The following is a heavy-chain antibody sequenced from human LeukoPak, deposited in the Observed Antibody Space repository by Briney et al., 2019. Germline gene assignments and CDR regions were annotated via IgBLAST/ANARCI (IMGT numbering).Heavy chain of an antibody. V-gene: IGHV4-59*01. Sequence: SETLSLTCTVSGGSISSFYWSWIRQPPGKGLEWIGYVSYSGSTNYNPPLKSRVTISVDTSNNQFSLKLSSVTAADTAVYYCARDRVGTTSIDFWGQGTLVTVSS. CDR3: ARDRVGTTSIDF. D-gene: IGHD1-1*01. J-gene: IGHJ4*02. CDR1: GGSISSFY. CDR2: VSYSGST.